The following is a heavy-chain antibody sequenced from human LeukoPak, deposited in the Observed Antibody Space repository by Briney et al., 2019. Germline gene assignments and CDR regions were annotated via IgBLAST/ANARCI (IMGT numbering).Heavy chain of an antibody. CDR3: ARLSGWYVFDY. CDR2: INPNSGGT. D-gene: IGHD6-19*01. Sequence: GASVKVSCKASGCTFTGYYMHWVRQAPGQGLEWMGWINPNSGGTNYAQKFQGRVTMTRDTSISTAYMELSRLRSDDTAVCYCARLSGWYVFDYWGQGTLVTVSS. V-gene: IGHV1-2*02. J-gene: IGHJ4*02. CDR1: GCTFTGYY.